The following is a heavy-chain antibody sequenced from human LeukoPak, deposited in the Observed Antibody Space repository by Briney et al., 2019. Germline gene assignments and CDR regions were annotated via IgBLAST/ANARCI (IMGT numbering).Heavy chain of an antibody. J-gene: IGHJ5*02. V-gene: IGHV3-21*01. CDR1: GFTFSSYS. Sequence: GGSLRLSCAASGFTFSSYSMNWVRQAPGKGLEGVSSISSSSSYIYYADSVKGRFTISRDNAKNSLYLQMNSLRAEDTAVYYCARGVVPAAIDASWFDPWGQGTLVTVSS. CDR2: ISSSSSYI. CDR3: ARGVVPAAIDASWFDP. D-gene: IGHD2-2*01.